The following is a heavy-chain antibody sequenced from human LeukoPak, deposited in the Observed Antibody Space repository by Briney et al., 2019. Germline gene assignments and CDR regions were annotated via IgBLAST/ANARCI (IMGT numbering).Heavy chain of an antibody. CDR1: GFTFSSYW. V-gene: IGHV3-74*01. CDR3: ARGPPNYYDSSGYYYY. Sequence: TGGSLRLSCAASGFTFSSYWMHWVRQAPGKGLVWVSRINSDGSSTSYADSVKGRFIISRDNAKNTLYLQMNSLRAEDTAVYYCARGPPNYYDSSGYYYYWGQGTLVTVSS. J-gene: IGHJ4*02. D-gene: IGHD3-22*01. CDR2: INSDGSST.